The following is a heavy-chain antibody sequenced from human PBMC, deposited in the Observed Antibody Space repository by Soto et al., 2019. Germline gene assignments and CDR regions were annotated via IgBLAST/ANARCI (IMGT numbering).Heavy chain of an antibody. J-gene: IGHJ4*02. CDR3: ARDMGGYGELDY. D-gene: IGHD3-10*01. CDR2: VSSSSRSI. Sequence: DVQLVESGGGLVQPGGSLRLSCAASGFTFSTYGMNWVRQAPGKGLEWVSYVSSSSRSISYADSVKGRLTISRDNAKNSLLLQMNSLRADDTAVYYCARDMGGYGELDYWGQGTLVTVSS. CDR1: GFTFSTYG. V-gene: IGHV3-48*01.